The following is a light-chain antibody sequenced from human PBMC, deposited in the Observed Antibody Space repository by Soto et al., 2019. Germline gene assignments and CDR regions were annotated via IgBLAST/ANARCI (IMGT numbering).Light chain of an antibody. CDR1: QSVLYSSNNMNY. CDR3: QQYLSTPPT. Sequence: DIVMTKSPDSLAVSLGERATINCKSTQSVLYSSNNMNYLAWYQQKPGQPPKLLIYWASTRGSGVPDRFSGSGSGTDFTLTISSLQAEDVAVYYCQQYLSTPPTFGQGTNLEIK. V-gene: IGKV4-1*01. CDR2: WAS. J-gene: IGKJ2*01.